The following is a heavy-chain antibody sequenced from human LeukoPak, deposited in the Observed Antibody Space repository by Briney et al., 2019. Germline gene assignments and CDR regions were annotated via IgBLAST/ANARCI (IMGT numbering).Heavy chain of an antibody. CDR2: ISGSSSNI. V-gene: IGHV3-21*01. CDR3: ARACARTNCCTED. CDR1: GFTFSDYS. J-gene: IGHJ4*02. Sequence: GGSLRLSCAASGFTFSDYSMNWVRQAPGKGLEWVSSISGSSSNIYYADSVKGRFTISRDNAKNSLYLEMNSLRAEDTAVYYCARACARTNCCTEDWGQGTLVTVSS. D-gene: IGHD2-2*01.